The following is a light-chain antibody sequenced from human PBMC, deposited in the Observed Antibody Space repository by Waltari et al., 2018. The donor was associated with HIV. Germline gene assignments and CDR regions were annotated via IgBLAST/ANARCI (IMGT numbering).Light chain of an antibody. V-gene: IGLV1-44*01. CDR3: AAWEDSLNGHVL. J-gene: IGLJ2*01. CDR2: NNT. Sequence: QSVLTQPPSASGTPGQRVTFSCSGSSSNIGSNPVDWYQKLPGTAPRLLIYNNTQRPSGVPDRFSGSKSGTSASLAISGLQSEDEADYYCAAWEDSLNGHVLFGGGTKLTVL. CDR1: SSNIGSNP.